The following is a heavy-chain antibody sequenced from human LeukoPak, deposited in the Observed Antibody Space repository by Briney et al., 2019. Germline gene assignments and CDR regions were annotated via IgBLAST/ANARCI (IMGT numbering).Heavy chain of an antibody. V-gene: IGHV4-34*01. CDR3: ARARATPFDY. CDR2: INHSGST. D-gene: IGHD1-26*01. CDR1: GGSFSGYY. Sequence: SETLSLTSAVYGGSFSGYYWSWIRQPPGKGLEWIGEINHSGSTNYNPSLKSRVTISVDTSKNQFSLKLSSVTAADTAVYYCARARATPFDYWGQGTLVTVSS. J-gene: IGHJ4*02.